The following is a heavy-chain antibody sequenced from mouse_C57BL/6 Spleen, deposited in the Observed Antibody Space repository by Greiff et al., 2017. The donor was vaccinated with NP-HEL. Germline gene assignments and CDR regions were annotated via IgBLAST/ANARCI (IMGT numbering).Heavy chain of an antibody. J-gene: IGHJ4*01. V-gene: IGHV1-55*01. CDR1: GYTFTSYW. CDR2: IYPGSGST. CDR3: ARGDYYGSRAMDY. Sequence: VQLQQSGAELVKPGASVKMSCKASGYTFTSYWITWVKQRPGQGLEWIGDIYPGSGSTNYNEKFKSKATLTVDTSSSTAYMQLSSLTSEDSAVYYCARGDYYGSRAMDYWGQGTSVTVSS. D-gene: IGHD1-1*01.